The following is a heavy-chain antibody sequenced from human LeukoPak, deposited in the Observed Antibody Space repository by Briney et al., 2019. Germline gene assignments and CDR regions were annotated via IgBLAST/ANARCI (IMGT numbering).Heavy chain of an antibody. CDR3: AKDGFYCNGGSCYFDY. Sequence: PGGSLRLSCAASGFTFSSYGMHWVRQAPGKGLEWVAFIRYDGSNKYYADSVKGRFTISRDNSKNTLYLQMNSLRAEDTAVYYCAKDGFYCNGGSCYFDYWGQGTLVTVSS. D-gene: IGHD2-15*01. CDR2: IRYDGSNK. V-gene: IGHV3-30*02. CDR1: GFTFSSYG. J-gene: IGHJ4*02.